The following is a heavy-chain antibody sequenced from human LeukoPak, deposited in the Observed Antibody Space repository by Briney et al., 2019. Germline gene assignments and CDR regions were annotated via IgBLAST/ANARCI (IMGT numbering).Heavy chain of an antibody. Sequence: SETLSLTCSVSGGSITSSSYYWAWIRQPPGKGLQWIGSIFYSGTTFYNPSLKSRVTISVDTSKNQFSLKLSSMAAANTAVYYCARRVIVATLDFWGQGTLVTVSS. D-gene: IGHD5-12*01. CDR1: GGSITSSSYY. V-gene: IGHV4-39*01. J-gene: IGHJ4*02. CDR2: IFYSGTT. CDR3: ARRVIVATLDF.